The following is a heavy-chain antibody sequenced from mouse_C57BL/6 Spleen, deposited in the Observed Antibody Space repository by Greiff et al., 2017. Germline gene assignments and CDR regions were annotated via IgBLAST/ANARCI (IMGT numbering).Heavy chain of an antibody. J-gene: IGHJ2*01. CDR1: GYTFTSYW. CDR2: IDPSDSYT. D-gene: IGHD2-4*01. CDR3: ARRGDDYDVDY. Sequence: QVQLQQPGAELVKPGASVKLSCKASGYTFTSYWMQWVKQRPGQGLEWIGEIDPSDSYTNYNQKFKGKATLTVDTSSSTAYMQLSSLTSEDSAVYYCARRGDDYDVDYWGQGTTLTVSS. V-gene: IGHV1-50*01.